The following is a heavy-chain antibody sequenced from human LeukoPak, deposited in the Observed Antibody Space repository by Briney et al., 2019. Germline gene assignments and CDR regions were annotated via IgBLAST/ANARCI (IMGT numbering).Heavy chain of an antibody. J-gene: IGHJ2*01. Sequence: TSETLSLTCTVSGVSISSYYWSWIRQPPGKGLEWIGYIYYSGSTNYNPSLKSRVTISVDTSKNQFSLKPSSVTAADTAVYYCARQGGGFWYFDLWGRGTLVTVSS. CDR3: ARQGGGFWYFDL. V-gene: IGHV4-59*08. D-gene: IGHD6-25*01. CDR1: GVSISSYY. CDR2: IYYSGST.